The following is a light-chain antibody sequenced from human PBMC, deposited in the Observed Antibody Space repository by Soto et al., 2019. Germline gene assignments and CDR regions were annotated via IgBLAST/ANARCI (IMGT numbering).Light chain of an antibody. CDR1: QSVSNN. V-gene: IGKV3-15*01. Sequence: EIVMTQSPATLSVSPGERATLSCRASQSVSNNLAWYQQKPGQAPRLLIYSASTRSTGIPARFSCSASGTEFTLSISSLQSEDFAVYYCQQYNEWPLTFGGGTKVETK. CDR2: SAS. J-gene: IGKJ4*01. CDR3: QQYNEWPLT.